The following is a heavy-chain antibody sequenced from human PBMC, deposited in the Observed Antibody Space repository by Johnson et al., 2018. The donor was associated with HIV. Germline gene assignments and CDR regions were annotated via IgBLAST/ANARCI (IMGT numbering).Heavy chain of an antibody. CDR3: AKVSSSSTWAHDPFDV. J-gene: IGHJ3*01. V-gene: IGHV3-66*01. CDR2: IYSGGST. Sequence: VQVVESGGGLVQPGGSLRLSCAASGFTVSSNYMSWVRQAPGKGLEWVSVIYSGGSTYYADSVKGRFTISRDNSKNTLYLQMNSLRVEDTALYYCAKVSSSSTWAHDPFDVWGQGTMVTVSS. D-gene: IGHD6-6*01. CDR1: GFTVSSNY.